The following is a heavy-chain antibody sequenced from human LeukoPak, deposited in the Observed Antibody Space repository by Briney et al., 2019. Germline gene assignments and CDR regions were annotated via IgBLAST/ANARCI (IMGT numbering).Heavy chain of an antibody. D-gene: IGHD6-19*01. Sequence: GGSLRLSCAASGFTFSSSAMSWVRQAPGKGLEWVSSISGSGGSPYYADSVKGRFTISRDNAKNSLYLQMNSLRAEDTAVYYCARDPSSRWYLKGWFDPWGQGTLVTVSS. V-gene: IGHV3-23*01. CDR3: ARDPSSRWYLKGWFDP. CDR2: ISGSGGSP. J-gene: IGHJ5*02. CDR1: GFTFSSSA.